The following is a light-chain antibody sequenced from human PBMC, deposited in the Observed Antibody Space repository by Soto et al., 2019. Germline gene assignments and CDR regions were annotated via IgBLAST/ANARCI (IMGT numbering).Light chain of an antibody. V-gene: IGKV1-39*01. Sequence: DIQMTQSPSSLSASVGDRVTLTCRASQSISSYLTWYQLKPGRPPKLLIYFASSLQAGVPSRFSGAGSETDFTLTITDLQPEDFTAYFCLQGDSVPFTFGQGT. CDR2: FAS. CDR1: QSISSY. J-gene: IGKJ2*01. CDR3: LQGDSVPFT.